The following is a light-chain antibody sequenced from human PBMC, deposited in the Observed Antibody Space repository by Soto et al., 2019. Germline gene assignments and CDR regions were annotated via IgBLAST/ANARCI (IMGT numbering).Light chain of an antibody. Sequence: DIQLTQSPSFLSASVGDRVTITCRASQGISSYLAWYQQKPGKAPKLLIYAASTLQSGVPSRFSGSGSGTEFTLTISSLQLEYFATSYSQHHNSYPLTFRGSTK. J-gene: IGKJ4*01. CDR2: AAS. V-gene: IGKV1-9*01. CDR3: QHHNSYPLT. CDR1: QGISSY.